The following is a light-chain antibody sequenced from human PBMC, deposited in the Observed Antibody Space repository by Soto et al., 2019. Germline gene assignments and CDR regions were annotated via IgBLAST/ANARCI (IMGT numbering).Light chain of an antibody. CDR2: DVD. CDR3: CSNAGSYPFV. V-gene: IGLV2-11*01. Sequence: QSALTQPRSVSGSPGQSVTISCTGTSSDVGGYNYVSWYQHHTGKAPKLMIYDVDKRPSGVPGRFSGSKSGNTASLTISGLQAEDEADYHCCSNAGSYPFVFGTGTRSPS. CDR1: SSDVGGYNY. J-gene: IGLJ1*01.